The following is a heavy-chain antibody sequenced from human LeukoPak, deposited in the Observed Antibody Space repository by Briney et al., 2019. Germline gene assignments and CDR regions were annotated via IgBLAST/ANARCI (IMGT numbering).Heavy chain of an antibody. CDR1: GFTFSSYW. J-gene: IGHJ4*02. V-gene: IGHV3-74*01. CDR2: ISSDGSST. D-gene: IGHD4-11*01. CDR3: ARDKVSNYVFDY. Sequence: GGSLRLSCAASGFTFSSYWMHWGRQAPGKGLVWVSHISSDGSSTSYADSVKGRFTISRDNAKNTLYLQMNRLRAEDTAVYYCARDKVSNYVFDYWGQGTLVTVSS.